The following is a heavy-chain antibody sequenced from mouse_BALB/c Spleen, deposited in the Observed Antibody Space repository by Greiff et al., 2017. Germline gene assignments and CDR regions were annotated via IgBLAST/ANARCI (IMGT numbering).Heavy chain of an antibody. CDR1: GYTFTSYY. Sequence: QVQLQQSGPELVKPGASVRISCKASGYTFTSYYIHWVKQRPGQGLEWIGWIYPGNVNTKYNEKFKGKATLTADKSSSTAYMQLSSLTSEDSAVYFCARWALGYDDPYWYFDVWGAGTTVTVSS. D-gene: IGHD2-14*01. CDR2: IYPGNVNT. J-gene: IGHJ1*01. CDR3: ARWALGYDDPYWYFDV. V-gene: IGHV1S56*01.